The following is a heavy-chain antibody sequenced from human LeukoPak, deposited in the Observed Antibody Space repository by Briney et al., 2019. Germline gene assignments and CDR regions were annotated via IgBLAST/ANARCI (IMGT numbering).Heavy chain of an antibody. J-gene: IGHJ4*02. CDR2: INHSGTT. CDR1: GGSFSGYY. CDR3: ARGQWGGYFDY. V-gene: IGHV4-34*01. Sequence: PSETLSLTCAVYGGSFSGYYWSWIRQPPGKGLEWIGGINHSGTTNYNPSLKSRVTISVDTSKNQFSLKLSSVTAADTAVYYCARGQWGGYFDYWGQGTLVTVSS. D-gene: IGHD1-26*01.